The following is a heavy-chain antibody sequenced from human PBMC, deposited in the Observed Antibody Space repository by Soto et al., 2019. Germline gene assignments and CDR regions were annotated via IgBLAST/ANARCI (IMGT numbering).Heavy chain of an antibody. D-gene: IGHD3-16*01. CDR1: GYTFTSYG. J-gene: IGHJ4*02. CDR3: AREMAGLGGEYDY. Sequence: GASVKVSCKASGYTFTSYGISWVRQAPGQGLEWMGWISGHNGNKKYAQKLQGRVSMTTDTSTSTAYIELRSLRSDDTAVYYCAREMAGLGGEYDYWGQGTLVTVSS. CDR2: ISGHNGNK. V-gene: IGHV1-18*01.